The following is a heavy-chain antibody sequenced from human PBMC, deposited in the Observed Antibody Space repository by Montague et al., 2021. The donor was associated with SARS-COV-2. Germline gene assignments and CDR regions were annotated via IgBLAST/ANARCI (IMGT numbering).Heavy chain of an antibody. Sequence: SLRLSCAASGFTFSSYEMNWVRQVPGKGLEWVSFISVGSGPIFYADSVKGRFTISRDDAKSSLYLQMNSLRAEDTAFYYCARDRSGYEPIFFDFWGQGALVTVSS. D-gene: IGHD5-12*01. V-gene: IGHV3-48*03. CDR2: ISVGSGPI. J-gene: IGHJ4*02. CDR1: GFTFSSYE. CDR3: ARDRSGYEPIFFDF.